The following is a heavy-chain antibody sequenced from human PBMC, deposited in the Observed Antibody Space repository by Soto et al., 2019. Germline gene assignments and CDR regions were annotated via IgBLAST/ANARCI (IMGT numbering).Heavy chain of an antibody. CDR3: AKLYGDYVGDAFDI. CDR2: ISGSGGST. CDR1: GLTFNSYA. J-gene: IGHJ3*02. D-gene: IGHD4-17*01. V-gene: IGHV3-23*01. Sequence: PGGSLRISCAASGLTFNSYAMSWVRQTPGKGLEWVSAISGSGGSTYYADSVKGRFTISRDNSKNTLYLQMNSLRAEDTAVYYCAKLYGDYVGDAFDIWGQGTMVTVSS.